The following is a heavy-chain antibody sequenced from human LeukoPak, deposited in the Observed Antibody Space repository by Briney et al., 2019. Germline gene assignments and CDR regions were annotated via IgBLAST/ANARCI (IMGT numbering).Heavy chain of an antibody. J-gene: IGHJ4*02. CDR3: ARESREYWSGYYTDLFDY. V-gene: IGHV1-18*01. CDR1: GYTFTSYG. CDR2: ISAYNGNT. Sequence: ASVKVSCKASGYTFTSYGFSWVRQAPGQGLEWMGWISAYNGNTNYAQKLQGRVTMTTDTSTSTAYMELRSLRSDDTAVYYCARESREYWSGYYTDLFDYWGQGTLVTVSS. D-gene: IGHD3-3*01.